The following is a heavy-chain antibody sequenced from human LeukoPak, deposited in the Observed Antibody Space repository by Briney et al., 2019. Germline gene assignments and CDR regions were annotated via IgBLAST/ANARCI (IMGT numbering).Heavy chain of an antibody. CDR1: GGLIHSGDYY. CDR3: AKKGACGGLYNGFDP. J-gene: IGHJ5*02. D-gene: IGHD2-21*01. V-gene: IGHV4-30-4*01. Sequence: SQTLSLTCSVSGGLIHSGDYYGRWIRQPPGEGLVWIGYIYYCGSTYYNPSLKSRVTISVDTSKNQFSLKLSSVTAADTAAYYCAKKGACGGLYNGFDPWGQGTLVTVSS. CDR2: IYYCGST.